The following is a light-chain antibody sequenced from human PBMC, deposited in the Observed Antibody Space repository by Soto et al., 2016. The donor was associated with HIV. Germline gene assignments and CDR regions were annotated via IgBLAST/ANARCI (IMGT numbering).Light chain of an antibody. CDR3: MQTIELRVT. CDR1: QSLLHSDGRTY. CDR2: EVS. J-gene: IGKJ4*01. V-gene: IGKV2D-29*02. Sequence: DIEMTQTPLSLSVTPGQPASISCKSSQSLLHSDGRTYLYWYLQRPGQSPQLLISEVSNRFSGVPDRFSGSGSGTDFTLKISRVEAEDVGVHYCMQTIELRVTFGGGTKVEIK.